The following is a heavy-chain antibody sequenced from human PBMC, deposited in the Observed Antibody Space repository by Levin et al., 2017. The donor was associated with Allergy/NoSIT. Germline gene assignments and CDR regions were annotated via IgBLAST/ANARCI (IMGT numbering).Heavy chain of an antibody. V-gene: IGHV1-69*01. CDR2: IIPYSTAA. Sequence: SFPSSFCPFRPYSVPWVRQAPGQGLEWMGGIIPYSTAANYAQKFQGRLTISADESTGTAYMELSSLRSEDTAVFYCVADILTQPAIISGAYWGQGTLVTVSS. D-gene: IGHD3-9*01. CDR3: VADILTQPAIISGAY. CDR1: FCPFRPYS. J-gene: IGHJ4*02.